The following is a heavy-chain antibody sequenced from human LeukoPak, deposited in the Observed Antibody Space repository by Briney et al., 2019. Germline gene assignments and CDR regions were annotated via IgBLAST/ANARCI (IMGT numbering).Heavy chain of an antibody. Sequence: SETLSLTCTVSGGSISSSDYYWRWIRQPPGKGLEWIGYIYRTGSTYYNPSLKSRVTISLDRSKNQFSLKLSSVTAADTAVYYCARVPTYEIAAARVGYAFDIWGQGTMVTVSS. CDR3: ARVPTYEIAAARVGYAFDI. V-gene: IGHV4-30-2*01. J-gene: IGHJ3*02. CDR1: GGSISSSDYY. D-gene: IGHD6-13*01. CDR2: IYRTGST.